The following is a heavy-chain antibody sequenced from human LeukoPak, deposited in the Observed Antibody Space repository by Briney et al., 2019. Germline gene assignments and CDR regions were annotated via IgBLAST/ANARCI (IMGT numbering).Heavy chain of an antibody. J-gene: IGHJ4*02. CDR1: GFTFSSYA. Sequence: QAGGSLRLSCAASGFTFSSYAMHWVRQAPGKGLEWVAVISYDGSIKYYAASVKGRFTISRDNSKNTLYLQMNSLRAEDTAVYYCARDPADTMVRGALDYWGQGTLVTVSS. D-gene: IGHD3-10*01. CDR3: ARDPADTMVRGALDY. CDR2: ISYDGSIK. V-gene: IGHV3-30*04.